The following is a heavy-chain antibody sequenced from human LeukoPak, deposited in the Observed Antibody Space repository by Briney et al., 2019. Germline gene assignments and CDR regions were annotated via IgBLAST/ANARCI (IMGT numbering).Heavy chain of an antibody. V-gene: IGHV3-23*03. D-gene: IGHD4-17*01. CDR3: AKLLNDYGDYYFDY. Sequence: GGSLRLSCAASGFTFSSYGMSWVRQAPGKGLEWVSLIYSGGSTYYADSVKGRFTISRDNSKNTLYLQMNSLRADDTAVYYCAKLLNDYGDYYFDYWGQGTLVTVSS. J-gene: IGHJ4*02. CDR2: IYSGGST. CDR1: GFTFSSYG.